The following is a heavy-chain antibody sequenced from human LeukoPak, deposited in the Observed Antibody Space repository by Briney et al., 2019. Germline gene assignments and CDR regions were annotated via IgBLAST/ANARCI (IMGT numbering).Heavy chain of an antibody. V-gene: IGHV3-21*01. CDR2: ISSSSSYI. Sequence: GGSLRLSCAASGFTFSSYSMNWVRQAPGKGLEWVSSISSSSSYIYYADSVKGRFTISRDNAKNSLYLQMNSLRAEDTAVYYCARGGIAAAGNYYGMDVWGQGTTVTVPS. CDR1: GFTFSSYS. J-gene: IGHJ6*02. CDR3: ARGGIAAAGNYYGMDV. D-gene: IGHD6-13*01.